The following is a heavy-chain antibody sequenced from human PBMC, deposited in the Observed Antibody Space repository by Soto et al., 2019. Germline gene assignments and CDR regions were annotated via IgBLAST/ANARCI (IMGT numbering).Heavy chain of an antibody. Sequence: GGSLRLSCAASGFTFTNAWMSWVRQAPGKGLEWVDRIKSKTDGGTADFAAPVKGRFSISRDDSKNTLYLQMNSLKTEDTAIYYCTTRVEVVVNPFDYWGQGTRVTVSS. J-gene: IGHJ4*02. D-gene: IGHD3-22*01. V-gene: IGHV3-15*01. CDR2: IKSKTDGGTA. CDR3: TTRVEVVVNPFDY. CDR1: GFTFTNAW.